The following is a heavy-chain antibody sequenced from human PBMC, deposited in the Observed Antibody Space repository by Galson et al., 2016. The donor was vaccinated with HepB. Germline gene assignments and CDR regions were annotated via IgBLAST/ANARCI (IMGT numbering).Heavy chain of an antibody. V-gene: IGHV2-70*13. CDR1: GFSLSTSGMC. D-gene: IGHD3-3*01. Sequence: PALVKPTQTLTLTCTFSGFSLSTSGMCVTWIRQPPGKALEWLALIDWDNNKYYSTSLKTRLTISKDTSKNQVVLTLNNMDPVDTATYYCARLSAIWSGYLDYWGQGTLVTVSS. CDR3: ARLSAIWSGYLDY. CDR2: IDWDNNK. J-gene: IGHJ4*02.